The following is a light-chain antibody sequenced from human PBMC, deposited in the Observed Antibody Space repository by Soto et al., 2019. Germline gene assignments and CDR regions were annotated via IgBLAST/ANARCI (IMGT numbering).Light chain of an antibody. J-gene: IGKJ1*01. Sequence: EIEMTQSPATLSVSPGERATLSCRASQGVSSNLAWYQQKPGQAPRLLIYGASTRATGIPARFSGSGSGTEFTLTISSLQSEDFAVYYCQQYNNWPRTFGQGTKVEIK. CDR3: QQYNNWPRT. CDR1: QGVSSN. V-gene: IGKV3-15*01. CDR2: GAS.